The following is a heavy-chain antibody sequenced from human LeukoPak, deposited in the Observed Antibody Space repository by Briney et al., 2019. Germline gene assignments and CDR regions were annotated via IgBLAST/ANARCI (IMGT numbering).Heavy chain of an antibody. J-gene: IGHJ4*02. CDR2: ISIGGDYT. D-gene: IGHD1-14*01. V-gene: IGHV3-23*01. CDR1: GFTFSGSA. CDR3: AKLHSATITADFDH. Sequence: GGSLRLSCAASGFTFSGSAMSWVRQAPGKGLEWVSGISIGGDYTYYADSVKGRFTISRDDSKNTLSLQMSNLRAEDTAIYYCAKLHSATITADFDHWGQGTLVTVSS.